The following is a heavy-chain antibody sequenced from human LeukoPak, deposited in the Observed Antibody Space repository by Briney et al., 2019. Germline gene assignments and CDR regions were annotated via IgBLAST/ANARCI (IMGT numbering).Heavy chain of an antibody. Sequence: GESLKISCXGSGYSFTSYWIGWVRQMPGKGLKWMGIIYPGDSDTRYSPSFQGQVTISADKSISTAYLQWSSLKASDTAMYYCARVRMGRFLEWLLFDYWGQGTLVTVSS. CDR3: ARVRMGRFLEWLLFDY. V-gene: IGHV5-51*01. J-gene: IGHJ4*02. CDR1: GYSFTSYW. CDR2: IYPGDSDT. D-gene: IGHD3-3*01.